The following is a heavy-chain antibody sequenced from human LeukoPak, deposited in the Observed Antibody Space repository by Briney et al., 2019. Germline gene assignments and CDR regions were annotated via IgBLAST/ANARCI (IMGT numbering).Heavy chain of an antibody. Sequence: GGSLRLSCAASGFTFSTYAMHWVRQAPGKGLEWVAVISFDGTNEYYADSVEGRFTISKDNSRNTVYLQMNSLRPEDTAVYYCARRGSGGSWLYYFDYWGQGTLVTVFS. CDR1: GFTFSTYA. CDR3: ARRGSGGSWLYYFDY. J-gene: IGHJ4*02. CDR2: ISFDGTNE. V-gene: IGHV3-30-3*01. D-gene: IGHD2-15*01.